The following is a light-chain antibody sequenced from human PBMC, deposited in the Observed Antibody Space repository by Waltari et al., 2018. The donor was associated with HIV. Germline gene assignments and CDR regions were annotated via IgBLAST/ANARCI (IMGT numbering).Light chain of an antibody. CDR1: TSNVRRNT. V-gene: IGLV1-44*01. Sequence: QSVLTQPASVSGTPGPGVTVSSFARTSNVRRNTVKWYHQLPGPAPKIILYTTARRPSGVPDRFSGSKSGTSASLAISGLQSEDEADYYCASWDGGLNVVFGGGTKLTVL. CDR3: ASWDGGLNVV. CDR2: TTA. J-gene: IGLJ2*01.